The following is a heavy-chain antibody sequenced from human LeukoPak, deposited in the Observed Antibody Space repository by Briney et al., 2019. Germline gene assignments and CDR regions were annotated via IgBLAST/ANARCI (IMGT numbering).Heavy chain of an antibody. CDR2: ISYDGSNK. V-gene: IGHV3-30*01. Sequence: GGSLRLSCAASGFTFSSYAMHWVRQAPGKGLEWVAVISYDGSNKYYVDSVKGRFTISRDNSKNTLYLQMNSLRAEDTAVYYCARARRQWLAYFDYWGQGTLVTVSS. D-gene: IGHD6-19*01. CDR1: GFTFSSYA. J-gene: IGHJ4*02. CDR3: ARARRQWLAYFDY.